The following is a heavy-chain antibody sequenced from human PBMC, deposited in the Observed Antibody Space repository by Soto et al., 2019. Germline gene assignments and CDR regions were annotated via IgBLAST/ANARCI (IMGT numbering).Heavy chain of an antibody. CDR2: ISGSGGST. J-gene: IGHJ4*02. V-gene: IGHV3-23*01. CDR3: AKDLVAAAGTRTPFDY. CDR1: GFTFSSYA. Sequence: GGSLRLSCAASGFTFSSYAMSWVRQAPGKGLEWVSAISGSGGSTYYADSVKGRFTISRDNSKNTLYLQMNSLRAEDTAVYYCAKDLVAAAGTRTPFDYWGQGTLVTVSS. D-gene: IGHD6-13*01.